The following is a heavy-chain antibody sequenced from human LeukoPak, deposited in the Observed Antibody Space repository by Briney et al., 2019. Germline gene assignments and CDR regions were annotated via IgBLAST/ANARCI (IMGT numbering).Heavy chain of an antibody. CDR2: FDPEDGET. D-gene: IGHD3-22*01. Sequence: ASVKVSCKVSGYTLTELSMHWVRQAPGKGLEWMGGFDPEDGETIYAQKFQGRVTMTEDTSTDTAYMELSSLRSEDTAVYYCATDRPSYYYDSSGHSYWGQGTLVAVSS. CDR3: ATDRPSYYYDSSGHSY. V-gene: IGHV1-24*01. J-gene: IGHJ4*02. CDR1: GYTLTELS.